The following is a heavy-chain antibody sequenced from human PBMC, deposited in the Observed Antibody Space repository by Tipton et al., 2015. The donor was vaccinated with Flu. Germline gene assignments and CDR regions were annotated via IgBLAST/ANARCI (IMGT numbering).Heavy chain of an antibody. CDR2: IRYDGSNK. Sequence: SLRLSCAASGFTFGFYDMHWVRQAPGKELEWVAFIRYDGSNKYYADSVKGRFTISRDNSKNTLYLQMNSLRAEDTAVYYCAKTLPVTRDIYYYYTMDVWGQGTTVTVSS. D-gene: IGHD2-21*02. J-gene: IGHJ6*02. CDR1: GFTFGFYD. V-gene: IGHV3-30*02. CDR3: AKTLPVTRDIYYYYTMDV.